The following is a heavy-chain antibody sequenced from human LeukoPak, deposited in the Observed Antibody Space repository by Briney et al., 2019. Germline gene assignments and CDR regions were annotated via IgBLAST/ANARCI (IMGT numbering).Heavy chain of an antibody. CDR3: ARGYGYGYYFDY. Sequence: ASVKVSCKASGGTFSSYAISWVRQAPGQGLEWMGGIIPIFGTANYAQKFQGRVTITADKSTSTAYMELSSLRSEDTAVYYCARGYGYGYYFDYWGQGTLVTVSS. CDR2: IIPIFGTA. J-gene: IGHJ4*02. V-gene: IGHV1-69*06. D-gene: IGHD5-18*01. CDR1: GGTFSSYA.